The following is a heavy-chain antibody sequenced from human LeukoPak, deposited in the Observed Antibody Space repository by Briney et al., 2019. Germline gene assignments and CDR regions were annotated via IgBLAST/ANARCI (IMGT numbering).Heavy chain of an antibody. Sequence: GSLRLSFAASGFPFSSYGMHWVRPAPGKGLEWVAVISYDGSNKYYADSVKGRFTISRDNSKNTLYLQMNSLRAEDTAVYYCAKGPNYYGSGSPPYGMDVWGQGTTVTVSS. CDR2: ISYDGSNK. CDR1: GFPFSSYG. CDR3: AKGPNYYGSGSPPYGMDV. D-gene: IGHD3-10*01. J-gene: IGHJ6*02. V-gene: IGHV3-30*18.